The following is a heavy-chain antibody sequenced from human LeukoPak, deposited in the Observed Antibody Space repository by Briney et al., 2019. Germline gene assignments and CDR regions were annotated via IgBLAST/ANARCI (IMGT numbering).Heavy chain of an antibody. CDR2: ISAYNGNT. CDR1: GYTFTSYG. D-gene: IGHD5-18*01. J-gene: IGHJ4*02. V-gene: IGHV1-18*01. CDR3: ARIRNGYSYGYY. Sequence: ASVKVSCKASGYTFTSYGISWVRQAPGQGLEWMGWISAYNGNTNYAQKLQGRVTMTTDTPTSTAYMELRSLRSDDTAVYYCARIRNGYSYGYYWGQGTLVTVSS.